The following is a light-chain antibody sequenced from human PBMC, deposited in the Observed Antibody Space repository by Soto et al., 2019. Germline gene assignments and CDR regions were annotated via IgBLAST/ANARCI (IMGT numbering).Light chain of an antibody. J-gene: IGLJ1*01. Sequence: SYELTQPPSVSVAPGQTARISCGGNNIGSKRVHWYQQRPGQAPLLVVYDDADRPSGIPERFSGSNFGNAATLTISRVEAGDEADYYCQVWDSSGDQYVFGAGTKLTVL. CDR2: DDA. CDR1: NIGSKR. V-gene: IGLV3-21*02. CDR3: QVWDSSGDQYV.